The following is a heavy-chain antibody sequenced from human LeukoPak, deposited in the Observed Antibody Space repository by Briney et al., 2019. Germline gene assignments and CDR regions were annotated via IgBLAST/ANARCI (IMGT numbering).Heavy chain of an antibody. CDR2: ITSFSNSI. V-gene: IGHV3-48*02. CDR3: ARYDGLDL. Sequence: GGSLRLSCAASGFSFSSYSMNWVRQAPGKGLEWVSYITSFSNSIYYADSVKGRFTISRDNAKNSLYLQMHSLRDEDTAVYYCARYDGLDLWGRGTLVAVSS. J-gene: IGHJ2*01. D-gene: IGHD3-16*01. CDR1: GFSFSSYS.